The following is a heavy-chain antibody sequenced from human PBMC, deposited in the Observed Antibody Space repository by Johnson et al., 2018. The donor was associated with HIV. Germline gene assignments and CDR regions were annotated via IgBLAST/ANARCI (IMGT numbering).Heavy chain of an antibody. V-gene: IGHV3-73*02. CDR2: IRSKANSYAT. J-gene: IGHJ3*02. D-gene: IGHD6-19*01. Sequence: VQLVESGGGLVQPGGSLKLSCAASGFTFSGSAMHWVRQASGKGLEWVGRIRSKANSYATAYAASGKGRFTISRDDSKNTAYLQMNSLKTEDTAVYYCTSGKSWLAVDAFDIWGQGTTVTVSS. CDR3: TSGKSWLAVDAFDI. CDR1: GFTFSGSA.